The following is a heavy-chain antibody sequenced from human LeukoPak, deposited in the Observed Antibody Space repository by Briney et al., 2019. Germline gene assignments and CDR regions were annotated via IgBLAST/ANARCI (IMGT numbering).Heavy chain of an antibody. J-gene: IGHJ4*02. CDR2: IIPIFGIA. D-gene: IGHD3-9*01. Sequence: SVKVSCKASGGTFSSYAISWVRQAPGQGLEWMGRIIPIFGIANYAQKFRGRVTITADKSTSTAYMELSSLRSEDTAVYYCARMAEYYDILTGSYFDYWGQGTLVTVSS. CDR1: GGTFSSYA. V-gene: IGHV1-69*04. CDR3: ARMAEYYDILTGSYFDY.